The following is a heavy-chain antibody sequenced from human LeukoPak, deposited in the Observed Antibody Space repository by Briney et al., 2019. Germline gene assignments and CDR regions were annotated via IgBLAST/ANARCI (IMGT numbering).Heavy chain of an antibody. J-gene: IGHJ6*03. D-gene: IGHD6-13*01. CDR1: GFTVSSNY. Sequence: GRSLRLSCAASGFTVSSNYMSWVRQAPGKGLEWDSVIYSGGSKYSADCVKGRFTISRDNSKNTLYLQMNSLRAEDTAVYYCARDRRGIAAAGTYYYYYMDVWGKGTTVTVSS. CDR2: IYSGGSK. V-gene: IGHV3-53*01. CDR3: ARDRRGIAAAGTYYYYYMDV.